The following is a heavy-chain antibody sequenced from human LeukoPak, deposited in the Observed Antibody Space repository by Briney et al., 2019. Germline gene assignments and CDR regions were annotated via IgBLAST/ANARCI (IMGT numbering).Heavy chain of an antibody. Sequence: GASVRVSCKASGYTFTSYGISWVRQAHGQGLEWMGWMNPNSGNTGYAQKFQGRVTMTRNTSISTAYMELSSLRSEDTAVYYCARGRPSSGWFGGRSYFQHWGQGTLVTVSS. CDR2: MNPNSGNT. CDR1: GYTFTSYG. CDR3: ARGRPSSGWFGGRSYFQH. V-gene: IGHV1-8*02. J-gene: IGHJ1*01. D-gene: IGHD6-19*01.